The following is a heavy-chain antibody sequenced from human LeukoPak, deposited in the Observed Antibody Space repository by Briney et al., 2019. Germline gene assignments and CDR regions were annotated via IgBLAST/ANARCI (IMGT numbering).Heavy chain of an antibody. CDR3: ARYFDWSFDD. V-gene: IGHV3-73*01. D-gene: IGHD3-9*01. CDR1: GFIFSDSP. J-gene: IGHJ4*02. Sequence: GGSLKLSCAASGFIFSDSPMHWVRQASGKGLEWVGRIRSKTYSYATAYAASVKGRFTISRDDSKHTAYLQMNSLKTEDTAVYYCARYFDWSFDDWGQGTQVTVSS. CDR2: IRSKTYSYAT.